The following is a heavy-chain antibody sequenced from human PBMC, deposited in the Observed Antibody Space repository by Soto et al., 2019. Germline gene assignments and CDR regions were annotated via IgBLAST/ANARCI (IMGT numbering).Heavy chain of an antibody. V-gene: IGHV4-59*08. J-gene: IGHJ4*02. CDR2: ISNTGST. CDR3: ASAGVDCSGGACYLSRPFDF. Sequence: PSETLSLTCTVSGASISNYHWSWIRQAPGKGLEWIGYISNTGSTTYNPSLKSRLTTSGDTSRNQLSLKLTSVTAADTAVYYCASAGVDCSGGACYLSRPFDFWGQGAQVTVSS. D-gene: IGHD2-15*01. CDR1: GASISNYH.